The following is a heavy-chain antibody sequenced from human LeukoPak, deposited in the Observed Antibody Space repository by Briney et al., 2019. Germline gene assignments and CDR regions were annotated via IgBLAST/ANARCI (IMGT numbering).Heavy chain of an antibody. V-gene: IGHV5-51*01. J-gene: IGHJ6*03. Sequence: GESLKISCKGSGYSFTSYWIGWVRQMPGKGLEWMGIIYPGDSDTRYSPSFQGQVTISADKSISTAYLQWSSLKASDTAMYYCARHGSGSYYKADYYYYFYMDVWGKGTTVTVSS. D-gene: IGHD3-10*01. CDR2: IYPGDSDT. CDR1: GYSFTSYW. CDR3: ARHGSGSYYKADYYYYFYMDV.